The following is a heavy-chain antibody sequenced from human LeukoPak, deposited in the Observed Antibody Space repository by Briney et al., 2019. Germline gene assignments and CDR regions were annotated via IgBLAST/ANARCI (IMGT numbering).Heavy chain of an antibody. Sequence: SETLSLTCTVSGGSISSYYWSWIRQPPGKGLEWIGEINHSGSTNYNPSLKSRVTISLDTSKNQFSLKLSSVTAADTAVYYCARRRYCSSTSCYLDWFDPWGQGTLVTVSS. CDR2: INHSGST. J-gene: IGHJ5*02. D-gene: IGHD2-2*01. CDR3: ARRRYCSSTSCYLDWFDP. CDR1: GGSISSYY. V-gene: IGHV4-34*01.